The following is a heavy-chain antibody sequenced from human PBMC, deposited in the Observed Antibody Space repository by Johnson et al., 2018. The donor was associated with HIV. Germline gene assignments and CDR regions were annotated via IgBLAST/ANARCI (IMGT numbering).Heavy chain of an antibody. CDR3: ASLSSSLFGAFDI. CDR2: IPASGTDT. Sequence: EVQLVESGGGLVQPGGSLRLSCAASGFTFSSYAMSWVRQAPGKGLEWVSSIPASGTDTYYADSVKGRFTISRDNSKNTLYLQMNSLRAEDTAVYYCASLSSSLFGAFDIWGQGTMVTVSS. J-gene: IGHJ3*02. D-gene: IGHD6-13*01. CDR1: GFTFSSYA. V-gene: IGHV3-23*04.